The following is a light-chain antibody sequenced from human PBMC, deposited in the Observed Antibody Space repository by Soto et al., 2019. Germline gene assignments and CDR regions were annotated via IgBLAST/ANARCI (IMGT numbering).Light chain of an antibody. Sequence: ALVTQEASLTVYPGGTVTLTYGSSSGAVTSYHYPHWFQQRPAQAPRTLIYVSSYKPSCTPVLFSCSLLCDKAALPLSRALLEDEAEYYCLLFFSGAPVFGRGTQVTVL. CDR2: VSS. CDR3: LLFFSGAPV. V-gene: IGLV7-46*01. CDR1: SGAVTSYHY. J-gene: IGLJ1*01.